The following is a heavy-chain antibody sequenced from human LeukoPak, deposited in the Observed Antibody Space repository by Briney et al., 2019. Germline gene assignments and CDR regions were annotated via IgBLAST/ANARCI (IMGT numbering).Heavy chain of an antibody. Sequence: GGPLRLSCAASGFTFSSYAMSWVRQAPGKGLEWVSAISGSGGSTYYADSVKGRFTISRDNSKNTLYLQMNSLRAEDTAVYYCAKGPGSYKLLFFDYWGQGTLVTVSS. J-gene: IGHJ4*02. V-gene: IGHV3-23*01. CDR3: AKGPGSYKLLFFDY. CDR2: ISGSGGST. CDR1: GFTFSSYA. D-gene: IGHD1-26*01.